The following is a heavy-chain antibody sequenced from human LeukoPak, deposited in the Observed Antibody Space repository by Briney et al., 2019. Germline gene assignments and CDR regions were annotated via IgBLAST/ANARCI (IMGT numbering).Heavy chain of an antibody. J-gene: IGHJ4*02. Sequence: SETLSLTCTVSGGSISSYYWSWIRQPPGKGLEWIGYIYYSGSTNYNPSLKSRVTISVDTSKNQFSLKLSSVTAADTAVYYRARDYYDSSGTTGDYFDYWGQGTLVTVSS. V-gene: IGHV4-59*01. D-gene: IGHD3-22*01. CDR3: ARDYYDSSGTTGDYFDY. CDR1: GGSISSYY. CDR2: IYYSGST.